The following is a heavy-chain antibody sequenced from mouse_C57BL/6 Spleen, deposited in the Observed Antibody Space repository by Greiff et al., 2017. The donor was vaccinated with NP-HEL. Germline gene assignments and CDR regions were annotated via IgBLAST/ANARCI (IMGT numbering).Heavy chain of an antibody. J-gene: IGHJ3*01. V-gene: IGHV1-39*01. Sequence: VQLKQSGPELVKPGASVKISCKASGYSFTDYNMNWVKQSNGKSLEWIGVINPNYGTTSYNQKFKGKATLTVDQSSSTAYMQLNSLTSEDSAVYYCARGLYYGSSPAWFAYWGQGTLVTVSA. D-gene: IGHD1-1*01. CDR1: GYSFTDYN. CDR3: ARGLYYGSSPAWFAY. CDR2: INPNYGTT.